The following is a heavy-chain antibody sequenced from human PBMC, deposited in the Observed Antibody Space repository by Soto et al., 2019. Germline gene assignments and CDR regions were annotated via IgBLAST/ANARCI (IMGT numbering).Heavy chain of an antibody. J-gene: IGHJ4*02. CDR1: GVYVSSSSYY. D-gene: IGHD3-10*01. CDR3: ARGTTVRGVPYFDY. V-gene: IGHV4-39*01. CDR2: IYHGGST. Sequence: SETLSLTCTVSGVYVSSSSYYWGWIRQPPGKALEWIGTIYHGGSTYYNPSLQNRLTIPVDTSKNQFSLNLRSVTAADTAVYYCARGTTVRGVPYFDYWGQGTLVTVSS.